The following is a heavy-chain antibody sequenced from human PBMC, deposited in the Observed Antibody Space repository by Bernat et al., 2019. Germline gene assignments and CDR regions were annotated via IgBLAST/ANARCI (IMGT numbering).Heavy chain of an antibody. CDR3: ARDLHYYGSGSDNNYYGMDV. CDR1: GFTFTTYA. D-gene: IGHD3-10*01. J-gene: IGHJ6*02. V-gene: IGHV3-30*04. Sequence: VQLVESGGGLVKPGGSLRLSCAASGFTFTTYAIHWVRQAPGKGLEWVTVISHDGRNKYYADSVRGRFTISRDNSKNTLYLQMNSLRAEDTALYYCARDLHYYGSGSDNNYYGMDVWGQGTTVTVSS. CDR2: ISHDGRNK.